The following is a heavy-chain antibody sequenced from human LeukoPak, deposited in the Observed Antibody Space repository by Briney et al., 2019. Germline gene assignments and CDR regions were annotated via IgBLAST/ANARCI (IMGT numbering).Heavy chain of an antibody. Sequence: PSETLSLTCTVSGGSISSYYWSWIRQPPGKGLEWTGYIYYSGSTNYNPSLKSRVTISVDTSKNQFSLKLSSVTAADTAVYYCARGSWSGYYSAYYYMDVWGKGITVTVSS. CDR1: GGSISSYY. CDR3: ARGSWSGYYSAYYYMDV. J-gene: IGHJ6*03. V-gene: IGHV4-59*01. D-gene: IGHD3-3*01. CDR2: IYYSGST.